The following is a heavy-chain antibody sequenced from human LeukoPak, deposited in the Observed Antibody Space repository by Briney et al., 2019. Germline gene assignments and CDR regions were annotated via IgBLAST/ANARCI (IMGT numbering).Heavy chain of an antibody. CDR1: GGSISSYY. V-gene: IGHV4-4*09. J-gene: IGHJ6*03. Sequence: PSETLSLTCTVSGGSISSYYWSWIRQPPGKGLEWIGYIYTSGSNNYNHSLKSRVTISVDTSKNQFALKVSSVTAADTAVYDCARVRSLDYYMDVWGRGTTVTVSS. CDR3: ARVRSLDYYMDV. CDR2: IYTSGSN.